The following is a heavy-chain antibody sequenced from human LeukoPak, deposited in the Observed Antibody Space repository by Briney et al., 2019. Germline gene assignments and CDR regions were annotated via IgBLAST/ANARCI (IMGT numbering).Heavy chain of an antibody. CDR1: GSIFSSYW. D-gene: IGHD3-9*01. J-gene: IGHJ4*02. V-gene: IGHV3-7*01. Sequence: GGSLRLSCAASGSIFSSYWMSWVRQAPGKGLEWVANIKQDGSEKNYVDSVKGRFTISRDNAKNSLYLQMNSLRAEDTAVYYCARDWRDWPFDYWGQGTLVTVSS. CDR3: ARDWRDWPFDY. CDR2: IKQDGSEK.